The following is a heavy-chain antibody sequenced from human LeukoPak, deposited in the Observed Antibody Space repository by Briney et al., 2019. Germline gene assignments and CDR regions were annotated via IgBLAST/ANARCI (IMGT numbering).Heavy chain of an antibody. Sequence: SETLSLTCTVSGYSISSGYYWGWIRQPPGKGLEWIGSIYHSGSTYYNPSLKSRVTISVDTSKNQFSLKLSSVTAADTAVYYCARDSAFDYWGQGTLVTVSS. J-gene: IGHJ4*02. CDR2: IYHSGST. CDR3: ARDSAFDY. V-gene: IGHV4-38-2*02. CDR1: GYSISSGYY.